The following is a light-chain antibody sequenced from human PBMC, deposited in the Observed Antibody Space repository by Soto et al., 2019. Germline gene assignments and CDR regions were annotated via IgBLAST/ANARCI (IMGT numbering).Light chain of an antibody. CDR2: EVS. CDR1: SSDVGGYNY. Sequence: QSALTQPASVSGSPGQSIPISCPGPSSDVGGYNYVSWYQQHPGKAPKLIIYEVSNRPSGVSNRFSGSKSGNTASLTISGLQAEDEADYYCNSYTSKSTGVFGTGTKLTVL. J-gene: IGLJ1*01. CDR3: NSYTSKSTGV. V-gene: IGLV2-14*01.